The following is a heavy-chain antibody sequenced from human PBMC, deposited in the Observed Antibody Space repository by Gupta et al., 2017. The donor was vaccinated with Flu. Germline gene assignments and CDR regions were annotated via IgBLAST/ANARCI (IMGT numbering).Heavy chain of an antibody. CDR3: ATYDYGDYTVFDY. CDR1: GFTFRGSA. Sequence: EVQLVESGGGWVQPGGSLTLSCAASGFTFRGSAMHWVRQASGKGLEWVGRIRSKANSYATAYAASVRGRFTISRDDSKNTAYLQMNSLKTEDTAVYYCATYDYGDYTVFDYWGQGTLITVSS. CDR2: IRSKANSYAT. J-gene: IGHJ4*02. D-gene: IGHD4-17*01. V-gene: IGHV3-73*01.